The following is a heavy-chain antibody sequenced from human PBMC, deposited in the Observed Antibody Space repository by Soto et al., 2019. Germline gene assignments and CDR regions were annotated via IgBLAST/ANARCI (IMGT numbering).Heavy chain of an antibody. J-gene: IGHJ6*02. Sequence: PVGSLRRSCAASGFTVSSNYMSWVRQSPGKGLEWVSVIYSGGSTYYADSVRGRFTISRDNSKNTLYLQMKSLRAEDTAVYYCERDPPATRHGMDVWGQGTTVTASS. V-gene: IGHV3-53*01. CDR2: IYSGGST. CDR3: ERDPPATRHGMDV. CDR1: GFTVSSNY.